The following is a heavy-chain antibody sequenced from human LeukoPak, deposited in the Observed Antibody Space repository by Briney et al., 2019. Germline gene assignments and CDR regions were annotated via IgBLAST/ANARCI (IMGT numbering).Heavy chain of an antibody. CDR1: GFTFSSYW. Sequence: GGSLRLSCAASGFTFSSYWMHWVRQTPEKGLVWVSLISSDVSYTTYADSVKGRFTISRDNAKNTLYLQMNSLGDEDTAVYFCARGCSSTSCHTADNWFDPWGQGTLVTVSS. J-gene: IGHJ5*02. D-gene: IGHD2-2*01. V-gene: IGHV3-74*01. CDR2: ISSDVSYT. CDR3: ARGCSSTSCHTADNWFDP.